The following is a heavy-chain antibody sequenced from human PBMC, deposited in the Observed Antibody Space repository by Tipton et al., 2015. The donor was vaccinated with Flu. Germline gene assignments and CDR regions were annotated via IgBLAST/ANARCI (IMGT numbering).Heavy chain of an antibody. V-gene: IGHV4-59*01. CDR2: IYNSGST. CDR1: GSSINSYY. D-gene: IGHD1-26*01. Sequence: LRLSCTVSGSSINSYYWTWIRQPPGKGLEWIGYIYNSGSTSYNPSLKSRVTISIDTSKSQFSLKLSSVTATDTAVYYCARGAAYIGGYWGSILGSYLVDWGQGKKVTVSS. J-gene: IGHJ4*02. CDR3: ARGAAYIGGYWGSILGSYLVD.